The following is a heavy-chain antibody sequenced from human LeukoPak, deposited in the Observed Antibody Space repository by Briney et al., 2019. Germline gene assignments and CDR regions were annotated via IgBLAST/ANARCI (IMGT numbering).Heavy chain of an antibody. Sequence: ASVKVSCKASAYTFTSYGISWVRQAPGQGLEWMGWINTHNGATNYAQHFQGRVTMTTDTAVTTAYMDLDGLISDDAAVYFCARGPIGGLRKGFDIWGQGTLVTVSS. CDR3: ARGPIGGLRKGFDI. J-gene: IGHJ4*02. V-gene: IGHV1-18*01. D-gene: IGHD1-26*01. CDR2: INTHNGAT. CDR1: AYTFTSYG.